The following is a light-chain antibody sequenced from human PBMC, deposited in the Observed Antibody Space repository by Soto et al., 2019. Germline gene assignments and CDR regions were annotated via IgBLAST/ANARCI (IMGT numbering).Light chain of an antibody. CDR1: QSVSNNY. J-gene: IGKJ1*01. Sequence: EVVLAQSPGTLSLSPGEKATLSWSASQSVSNNYLAWYQQKPGQAPRLLIYGASNRATGIPDRFSGSGSGTDFTLTISRLEPEDFAVYYCQQYGSSPWTFGQGTKVDIK. CDR2: GAS. CDR3: QQYGSSPWT. V-gene: IGKV3-20*01.